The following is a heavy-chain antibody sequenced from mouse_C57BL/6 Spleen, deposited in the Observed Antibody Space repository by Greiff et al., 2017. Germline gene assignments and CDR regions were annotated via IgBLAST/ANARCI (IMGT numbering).Heavy chain of an antibody. V-gene: IGHV1-62-2*01. CDR1: GYTFTEYT. J-gene: IGHJ2*01. CDR2: FYPGSGSI. CDR3: ERHDLRSHYFDY. D-gene: IGHD3-2*02. Sequence: VQLQESGAELVKPGASVKLSCKASGYTFTEYTIHWVKQRPGQGLEWIGWFYPGSGSIKYNEKFKDKATLTADKSSSSVYMELSRMTSEDSAVYFCERHDLRSHYFDYWGQGTTLTVSS.